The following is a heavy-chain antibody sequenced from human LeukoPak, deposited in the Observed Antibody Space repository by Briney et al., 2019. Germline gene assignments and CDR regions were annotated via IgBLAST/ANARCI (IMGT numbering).Heavy chain of an antibody. CDR2: ISSSSGYI. Sequence: AGGSLRLSCAASGFTFSNYSMNWVRQAPGKGLEWVSSISSSSGYISYADSVKGRFTMSRDNVKNSLYLQMNSLRAEDTAVYYCARLDDWLHYWGQGTLVTVSS. J-gene: IGHJ4*02. V-gene: IGHV3-21*01. CDR1: GFTFSNYS. CDR3: ARLDDWLHY. D-gene: IGHD3-9*01.